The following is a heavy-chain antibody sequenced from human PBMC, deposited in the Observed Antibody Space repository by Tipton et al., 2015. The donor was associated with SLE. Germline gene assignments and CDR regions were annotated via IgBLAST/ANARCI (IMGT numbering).Heavy chain of an antibody. CDR3: ARGYSSSWYREFFDI. D-gene: IGHD6-13*01. J-gene: IGHJ2*01. Sequence: TLSLTCTVSGASINSNYWTWIRQPPGKGLEWIGEINHSGSTNYNPSLKSRVTISVDTSKKQFSLKLSSVTAADTAFYYCARGYSSSWYREFFDIWGRGTLVTVSS. CDR1: GASINSNY. V-gene: IGHV4-34*01. CDR2: INHSGST.